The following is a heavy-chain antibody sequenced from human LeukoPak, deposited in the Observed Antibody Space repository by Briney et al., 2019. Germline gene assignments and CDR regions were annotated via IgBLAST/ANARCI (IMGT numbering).Heavy chain of an antibody. D-gene: IGHD3-10*01. J-gene: IGHJ4*02. CDR1: GGTFSSYA. CDR2: IIPIFGTA. V-gene: IGHV1-69*05. Sequence: SVKVSCKASGGTFSSYAISWVRQAPGQGLEWMGRIIPIFGTANYAQKFQGRVTITTDESTSTAYMELSSLRSEDTAVYYCARGMYGSGSFDYWGQGTLVTVSS. CDR3: ARGMYGSGSFDY.